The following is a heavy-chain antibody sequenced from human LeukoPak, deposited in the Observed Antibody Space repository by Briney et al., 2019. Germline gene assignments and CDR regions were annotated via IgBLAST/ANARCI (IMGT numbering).Heavy chain of an antibody. V-gene: IGHV3-53*01. CDR1: GFTVSSNY. Sequence: GGSLRLSCAVSGFTVSSNYMSWVRQAPGKGLEWVSVIYSGGSTYYADSVKGRFTISRDNSKNTLYLQMNSLRAEDTAVYYCARKKVAGFFDYWGQGTLVTVSS. D-gene: IGHD6-19*01. CDR3: ARKKVAGFFDY. J-gene: IGHJ4*02. CDR2: IYSGGST.